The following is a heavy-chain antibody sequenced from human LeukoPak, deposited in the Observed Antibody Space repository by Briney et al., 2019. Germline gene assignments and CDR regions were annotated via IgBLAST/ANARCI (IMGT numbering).Heavy chain of an antibody. Sequence: GGSLRLSCAASGFTFSSYSMNWVRQAPGKGLEWVSSISSSSSYIYYADSVKGRFTISRDNAKNSLYLQMNSLRAEDTAVYYCVISSSSSPYYMDVWGKGTTVTVSS. CDR1: GFTFSSYS. J-gene: IGHJ6*03. CDR3: VISSSSSPYYMDV. D-gene: IGHD6-6*01. V-gene: IGHV3-21*01. CDR2: ISSSSSYI.